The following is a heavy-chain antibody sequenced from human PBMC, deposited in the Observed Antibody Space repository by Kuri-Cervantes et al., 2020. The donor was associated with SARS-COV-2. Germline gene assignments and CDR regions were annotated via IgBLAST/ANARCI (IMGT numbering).Heavy chain of an antibody. CDR2: IHYDGTNT. Sequence: GGSLRLSCAASGFTFSSYGMHWVRRAPGKGLEWVALIHYDGTNTYYAVSVRGRFTISRDNLNNILYLHMNSLRAEDTAVYYCAKDLESQQLVRGLVYYYYYMDVWGKGTTVTVSS. CDR1: GFTFSSYG. J-gene: IGHJ6*03. V-gene: IGHV3-30*02. D-gene: IGHD6-13*01. CDR3: AKDLESQQLVRGLVYYYYYMDV.